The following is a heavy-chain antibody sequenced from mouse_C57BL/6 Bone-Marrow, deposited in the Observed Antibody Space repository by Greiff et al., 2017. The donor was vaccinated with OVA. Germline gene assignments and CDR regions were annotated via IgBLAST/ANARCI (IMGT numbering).Heavy chain of an antibody. J-gene: IGHJ3*01. CDR2: ISSGSSTI. Sequence: DVKLVESGGGLVKPGGSLKLSCAASGFTFSDYGMHWVRQAPEKGLEWVAYISSGSSTIYYAATVQGRFTISRDNAKNTLFLQMTSLRSEDTAMYYCARPPTGFAYWGQGTLVTVSA. CDR1: GFTFSDYG. CDR3: ARPPTGFAY. V-gene: IGHV5-17*01.